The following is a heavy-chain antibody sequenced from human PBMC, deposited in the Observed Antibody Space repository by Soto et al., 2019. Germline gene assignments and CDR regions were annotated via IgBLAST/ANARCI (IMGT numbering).Heavy chain of an antibody. J-gene: IGHJ4*02. CDR1: GYTFTSYG. D-gene: IGHD5-18*01. Sequence: QVQLVQSGAEVKKPGASVKVSCKASGYTFTSYGITWVRQAPGQGLEWMGWISAHNGNTKYAQKLQGRVTMTTDTSTRTAYMEVRSLGCDETAVYSCAKDTAMALPDAWGQGTLVTVSS. CDR2: ISAHNGNT. CDR3: AKDTAMALPDA. V-gene: IGHV1-18*01.